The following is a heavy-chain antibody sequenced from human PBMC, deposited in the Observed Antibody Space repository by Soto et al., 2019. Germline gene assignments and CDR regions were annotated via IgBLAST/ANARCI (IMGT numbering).Heavy chain of an antibody. D-gene: IGHD2-21*02. CDR3: ARMTFDDYFDY. CDR1: GGSISSYY. Sequence: PSETLSLTCTVSGGSISSYYWSWIRQPPGKGLEWIGYIYYSGSTNYNPSLKSRVTISVDTSKNQFSLKLSYVTAADTAVYYCARMTFDDYFDYWGQGTLVTVSS. V-gene: IGHV4-59*01. J-gene: IGHJ4*02. CDR2: IYYSGST.